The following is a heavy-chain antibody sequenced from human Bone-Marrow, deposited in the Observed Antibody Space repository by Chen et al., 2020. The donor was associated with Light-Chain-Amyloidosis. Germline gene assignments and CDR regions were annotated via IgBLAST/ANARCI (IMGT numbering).Heavy chain of an antibody. V-gene: IGHV3-53*02. CDR2: IYPGGNT. D-gene: IGHD6-19*01. Sequence: DVQLVETGGDLIQPGGSLRLSCAASGFTVSGNYMSWVRQAPGKGLEWVSLIYPGGNTFYADSVRGRFTISRDSSENTLYLQMNSRRAGDTALYFCARETSGSGWTFMDVWGQGTTVIVSS. CDR3: ARETSGSGWTFMDV. J-gene: IGHJ6*02. CDR1: GFTVSGNY.